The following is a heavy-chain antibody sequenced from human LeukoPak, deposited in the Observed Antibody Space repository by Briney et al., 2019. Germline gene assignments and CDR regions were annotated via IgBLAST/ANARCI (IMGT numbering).Heavy chain of an antibody. Sequence: PGGSLRLSCAASGFTLRHYYMTWIRQAPGKGLEWLSCISSSGDTIYYADSVKGRFTVSRDNAENSLYLQMNSLRAEDTAMYYCARQGSEIDYWGQGTLVTVSS. CDR3: ARQGSEIDY. CDR1: GFTLRHYY. CDR2: ISSSGDTI. V-gene: IGHV3-11*01. J-gene: IGHJ4*02.